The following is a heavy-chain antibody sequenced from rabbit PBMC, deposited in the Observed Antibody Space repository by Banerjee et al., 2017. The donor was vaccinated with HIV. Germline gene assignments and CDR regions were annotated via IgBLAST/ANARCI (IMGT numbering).Heavy chain of an antibody. D-gene: IGHD2-1*01. CDR2: IDAGGSGNT. CDR3: ARDLGGDTNL. Sequence: QSLEESGGDLVKPGASLTLTCTASGFSFSSDYYMCWVRQAPGKGLEWVACIDAGGSGNTSYTNWANGRFTISKPSSTTVTMQMTSLTAAHTATYFCARDLGGDTNLWGPGTLVTVS. CDR1: GFSFSSDYY. V-gene: IGHV1S40*01. J-gene: IGHJ4*01.